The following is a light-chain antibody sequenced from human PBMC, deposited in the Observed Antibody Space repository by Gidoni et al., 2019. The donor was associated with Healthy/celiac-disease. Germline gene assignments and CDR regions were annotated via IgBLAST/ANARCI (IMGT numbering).Light chain of an antibody. CDR3: QQYGASPLT. CDR1: QPVSGNF. V-gene: IGKV3-20*01. CDR2: ATS. J-gene: IGKJ4*01. Sequence: EIILTQSPGTLSVSPGERATLFCRATQPVSGNFLAWYKQKPGQPPSLLISATSRRATGVPDMFSGSGSGTDFSLLISRLQTEDSALYYCQQYGASPLTFGGGTRVEI.